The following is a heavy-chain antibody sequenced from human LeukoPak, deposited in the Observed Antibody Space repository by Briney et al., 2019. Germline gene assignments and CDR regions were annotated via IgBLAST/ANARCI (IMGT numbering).Heavy chain of an antibody. CDR3: ARSSSSFDY. D-gene: IGHD6-13*01. V-gene: IGHV3-48*01. CDR2: ISGGSVTM. CDR1: GFTFSSYN. J-gene: IGHJ4*02. Sequence: PGGSLRLSCAGSGFTFSSYNMNWVRQAPGKGLEWISYISGGSVTMYYADSVKGRFTVSRHNSKNTLYLQMNSLRAEDTAVYFCARSSSSFDYWGQGTLVTVSS.